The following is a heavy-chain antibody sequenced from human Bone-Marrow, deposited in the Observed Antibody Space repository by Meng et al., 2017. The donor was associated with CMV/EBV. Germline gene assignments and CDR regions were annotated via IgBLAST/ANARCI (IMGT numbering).Heavy chain of an antibody. CDR3: ARDGQGAGSDY. CDR1: GYTFTGYY. D-gene: IGHD6-19*01. V-gene: IGHV1-2*02. J-gene: IGHJ4*02. CDR2: INPNSGGT. Sequence: ASVKVSCKASGYTFTGYYMHWVRQAHGQGLEWMGWINPNSGGTNYAQKLQGRVTMTTDTSTSTAYMELRSLRSDDTAVYYCARDGQGAGSDYWGQGTLVTVSS.